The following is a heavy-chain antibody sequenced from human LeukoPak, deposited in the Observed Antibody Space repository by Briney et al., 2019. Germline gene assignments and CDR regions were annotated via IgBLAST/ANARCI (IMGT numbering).Heavy chain of an antibody. CDR1: GFTFSSYA. Sequence: GGSLRLSCAASGFTFSSYAMSWVRQAPGKGLEWVSAISGSGGSTYYADSVKGRFTISRDNSKNTLYLQMNGLRAEDTAVYYCAKFPYYDILTGYQKYYFDYWGQGTLVTVSS. V-gene: IGHV3-23*01. CDR3: AKFPYYDILTGYQKYYFDY. CDR2: ISGSGGST. J-gene: IGHJ4*02. D-gene: IGHD3-9*01.